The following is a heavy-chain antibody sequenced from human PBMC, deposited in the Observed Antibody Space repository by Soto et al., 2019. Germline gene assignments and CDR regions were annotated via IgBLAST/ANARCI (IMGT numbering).Heavy chain of an antibody. Sequence: QVQLVESGGGVVQPGRSLRLSCAASGFTFRNYGMHWVRQAPGKGLEWVALIWYDGSNTFYTDPVKGRFTISRDNSKSTLHLQMNSLRDEDTAVYYCTRDVSSRYFDLWGRGSLVTVSS. V-gene: IGHV3-33*01. CDR1: GFTFRNYG. J-gene: IGHJ2*01. CDR3: TRDVSSRYFDL. CDR2: IWYDGSNT.